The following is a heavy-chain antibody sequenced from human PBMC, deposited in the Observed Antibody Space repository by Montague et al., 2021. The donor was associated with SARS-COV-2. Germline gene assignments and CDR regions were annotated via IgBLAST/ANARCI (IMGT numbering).Heavy chain of an antibody. CDR2: ISYSGST. Sequence: TLSLTCTVSGDSITSGGYFWNWIRQHPGKGLEYIGAISYSGSTYYKPSLTSRVSISMDTYKNAFSLSLHSVTAADTAVYFCAASGRRGYSNPFHHCGRGSLVTVSS. J-gene: IGHJ4*02. CDR1: GDSITSGGYF. CDR3: AASGRRGYSNPFHH. D-gene: IGHD4-11*01. V-gene: IGHV4-31*03.